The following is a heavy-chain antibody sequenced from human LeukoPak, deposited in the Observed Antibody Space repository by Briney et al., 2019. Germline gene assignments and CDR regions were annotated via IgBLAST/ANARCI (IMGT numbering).Heavy chain of an antibody. Sequence: GGSLRLSCAASGFTFSSYSMNWVRQAPGKGLEWVSSISSSSSYIYYADSVKGRFTISRDNAENSLFLQMTSLRVEDTAVYYCVARGGWARFDYWGQGALVTVSA. V-gene: IGHV3-21*01. J-gene: IGHJ4*02. CDR2: ISSSSSYI. D-gene: IGHD6-19*01. CDR3: VARGGWARFDY. CDR1: GFTFSSYS.